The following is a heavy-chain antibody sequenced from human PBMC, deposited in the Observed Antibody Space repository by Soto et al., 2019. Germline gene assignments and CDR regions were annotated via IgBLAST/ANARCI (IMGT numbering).Heavy chain of an antibody. CDR1: GFTFTTYF. V-gene: IGHV1-46*01. Sequence: XSVKVSCKASGFTFTTYFIHWGRQAPGQGLEWMGIINPSGVASSYAQKFQGRVAMTRDTSTSTVYMGLSNLTSDDTAVYYCERSADYDFWSPDYWGQGTLVTVSS. CDR3: ERSADYDFWSPDY. CDR2: INPSGVAS. D-gene: IGHD3-3*01. J-gene: IGHJ4*02.